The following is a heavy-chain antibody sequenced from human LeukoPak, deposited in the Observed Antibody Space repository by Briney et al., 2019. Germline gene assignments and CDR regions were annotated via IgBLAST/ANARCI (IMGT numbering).Heavy chain of an antibody. Sequence: GGSLRLSCTASGFTFGDYAMSWVRQAPGKGLEWVGFIRSKAYGGTTEYAASVKGRSTISRDDSKSIAYLQMNSLKTEDTAVYYCTRDGHPSKHVAGTLYYYYGMDVWGKGTTVTVSS. CDR2: IRSKAYGGTT. D-gene: IGHD6-19*01. V-gene: IGHV3-49*04. CDR3: TRDGHPSKHVAGTLYYYYGMDV. J-gene: IGHJ6*04. CDR1: GFTFGDYA.